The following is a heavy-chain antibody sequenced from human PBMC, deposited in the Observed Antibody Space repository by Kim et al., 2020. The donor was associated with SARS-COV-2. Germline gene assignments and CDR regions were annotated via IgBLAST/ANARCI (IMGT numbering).Heavy chain of an antibody. V-gene: IGHV4-39*01. D-gene: IGHD6-19*01. J-gene: IGHJ4*02. Sequence: NPSPKSRITISVDTSKNQFSLDLSYGTAAGTAVYYCARRGAVAGNPVYDYWGQGTLVTVSS. CDR3: ARRGAVAGNPVYDY.